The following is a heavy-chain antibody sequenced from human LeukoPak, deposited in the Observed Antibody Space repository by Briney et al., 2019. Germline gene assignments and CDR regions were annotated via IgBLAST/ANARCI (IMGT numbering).Heavy chain of an antibody. D-gene: IGHD6-19*01. CDR2: INHSGST. Sequence: SETLSLTCAVYGGSFSGYYWSWIRQPPGKGLEWIGEINHSGSTNYNPSLKSRVTISVDTSKNQFSLKLSSVTAADTAVYYCARDEIAVAGTSDYYYYYGMDVWGQGTTVTVSS. J-gene: IGHJ6*02. V-gene: IGHV4-34*01. CDR1: GGSFSGYY. CDR3: ARDEIAVAGTSDYYYYYGMDV.